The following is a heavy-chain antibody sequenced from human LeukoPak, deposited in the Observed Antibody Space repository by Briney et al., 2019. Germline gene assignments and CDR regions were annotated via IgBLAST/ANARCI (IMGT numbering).Heavy chain of an antibody. CDR1: GFTFSSYA. V-gene: IGHV3-23*01. CDR2: ISGSGGST. J-gene: IGHJ4*02. D-gene: IGHD3-16*02. CDR3: AKDRSGPTIDY. Sequence: GGSLRLSCAASGFTFSSYAMSWVRQAPGKGLEWVSAISGSGGSTYYADSVKGRFPISRDNSKNTLYLQMDSLRAEDTAVYYCAKDRSGPTIDYWGQGTLVTVSS.